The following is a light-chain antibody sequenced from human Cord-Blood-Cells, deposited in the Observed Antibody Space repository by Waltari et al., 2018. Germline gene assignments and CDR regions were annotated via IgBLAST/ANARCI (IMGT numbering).Light chain of an antibody. Sequence: DIQMTQSPSSLSASVGDRVTITCRASQSISSYLNWYQQKPGKAPKLLIYAAASLQSGVPSRFSGSGSGTEFTVTISSLQPEDFATYYCQQSQSTPPVTVGQGTRLEIK. CDR1: QSISSY. CDR3: QQSQSTPPVT. CDR2: AAA. V-gene: IGKV1-39*01. J-gene: IGKJ5*01.